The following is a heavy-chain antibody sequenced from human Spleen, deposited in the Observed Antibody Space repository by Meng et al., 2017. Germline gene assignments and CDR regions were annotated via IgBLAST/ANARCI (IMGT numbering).Heavy chain of an antibody. CDR2: NNTRDGDT. J-gene: IGHJ4*02. V-gene: IGHV1-46*04. CDR1: GDTFTYYH. CDR3: ARERDATYYFHN. Sequence: QVQLVQSGAEVMKPGASVKVSCKASGDTFTYYHIHWVRQAPGQGLEWVGINNTRDGDTSYSQKLRGRVTLTRDTSTSTAYMELSSLSSGDTAVYYCARERDATYYFHNWGQGTLVTVSS. D-gene: IGHD5-24*01.